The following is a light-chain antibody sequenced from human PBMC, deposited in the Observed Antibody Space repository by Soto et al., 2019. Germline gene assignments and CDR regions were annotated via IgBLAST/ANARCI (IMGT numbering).Light chain of an antibody. CDR1: SSDVGGYNY. Sequence: QSALTQPASVSGSPGQSITISCTGTSSDVGGYNYVSWYQQHPGKAPKLIVYEVTSRPSGVSDRFSGSKSGNTASLTISGLQAEDEADYYCNSYTSSSTLHVLFGGGTQLTVL. J-gene: IGLJ2*01. V-gene: IGLV2-14*01. CDR2: EVT. CDR3: NSYTSSSTLHVL.